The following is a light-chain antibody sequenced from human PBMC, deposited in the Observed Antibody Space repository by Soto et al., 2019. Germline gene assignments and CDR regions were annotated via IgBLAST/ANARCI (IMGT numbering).Light chain of an antibody. V-gene: IGLV2-8*01. CDR2: EVS. CDR1: SSDVGGYNY. Sequence: QSALTQPPSESGSPGQSVTISCTGTSSDVGGYNYVSWYQQHPGKAPKLMIYEVSKRPSGVPDRFSGSKSGNTASLTVSGLQPEDEADYYCSSYAGSNKSVFGTGTKVTVL. CDR3: SSYAGSNKSV. J-gene: IGLJ1*01.